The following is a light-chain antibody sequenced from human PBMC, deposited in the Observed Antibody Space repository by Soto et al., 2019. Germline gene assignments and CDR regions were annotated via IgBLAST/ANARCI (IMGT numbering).Light chain of an antibody. CDR2: GAS. V-gene: IGKV3-15*01. CDR1: QSVSNN. J-gene: IGKJ1*01. Sequence: EIVMTQSPATLSVSPVERATLSCRASQSVSNNLAWYQQKPGQAPRLLIYGASTRATGIPASFSGSGSGAEFTLTISSLQSEDFAIYYCQQYDNWPRTFGPGTKVEIK. CDR3: QQYDNWPRT.